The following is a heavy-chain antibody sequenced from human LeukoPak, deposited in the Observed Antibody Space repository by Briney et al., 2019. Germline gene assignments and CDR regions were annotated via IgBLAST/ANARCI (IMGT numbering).Heavy chain of an antibody. J-gene: IGHJ4*02. D-gene: IGHD3-10*01. V-gene: IGHV3-33*01. CDR2: IWSDGSNK. CDR1: GFTFSYYG. CDR3: ARGYYGSGSYYMGNY. Sequence: GGSLRLSCVASGFTFSYYGFHWDSQAAGKGLEWEAVIWSDGSNKYYADSVKGRFTLSRDNSKNTLYLQMNSLRVDDSALYYCARGYYGSGSYYMGNYWGQGTLVTVSS.